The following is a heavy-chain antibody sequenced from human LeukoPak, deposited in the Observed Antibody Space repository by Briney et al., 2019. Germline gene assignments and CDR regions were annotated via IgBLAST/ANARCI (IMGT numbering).Heavy chain of an antibody. J-gene: IGHJ4*02. CDR1: GGSFSGYY. D-gene: IGHD3-10*01. CDR3: ARGLWFGDENPPYFDY. Sequence: PSETLSLTCAVYGGSFSGYYWSWIRQPPGKGLEWIGEINHSGSTNYNPSLKSRVTISVDTPRNQYSLKLSSVTAADTAVYYCARGLWFGDENPPYFDYWGQGILVTVSS. V-gene: IGHV4-34*01. CDR2: INHSGST.